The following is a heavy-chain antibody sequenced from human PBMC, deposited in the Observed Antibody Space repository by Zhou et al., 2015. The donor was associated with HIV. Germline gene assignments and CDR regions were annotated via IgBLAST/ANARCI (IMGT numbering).Heavy chain of an antibody. D-gene: IGHD2-15*01. CDR2: IIPIFGTA. J-gene: IGHJ4*02. CDR3: ARDRYCSGGSCYQSDY. CDR1: GGTFSSYA. V-gene: IGHV1-69*01. Sequence: QVQLVQSGAEVKKPGSSVKVSCKASGGTFSSYAISWVRQAPGQGLEWMGGIIPIFGTANYAQKFQGRVTITADESTSTAYMELSSLRSEDTAVYYCARDRYCSGGSCYQSDYWGQGTLVTVSS.